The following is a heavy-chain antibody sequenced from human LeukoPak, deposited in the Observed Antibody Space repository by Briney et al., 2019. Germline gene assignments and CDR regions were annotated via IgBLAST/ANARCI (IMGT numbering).Heavy chain of an antibody. CDR3: VEMATRWYFDY. Sequence: SETLSLTCTVSGGSISSTIYYWGWIRQPPGKGLKWIGSIYYSGSTYYNPSLKSRVTMSVDTSKNQFSLKLSSVTAADTAVYYCVEMATRWYFDYWGQGTLATVSS. J-gene: IGHJ4*02. D-gene: IGHD5-24*01. CDR2: IYYSGST. CDR1: GGSISSTIYY. V-gene: IGHV4-39*01.